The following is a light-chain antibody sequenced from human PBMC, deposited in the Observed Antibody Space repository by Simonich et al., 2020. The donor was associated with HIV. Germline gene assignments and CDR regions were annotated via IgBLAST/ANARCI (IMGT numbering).Light chain of an antibody. J-gene: IGLJ2*01. CDR3: QVWDSSSDPIV. Sequence: SYVLTQPPSVSVAPGKTARITCGGNNIGSKSVNWYQQKPGQAPVLVVYDDSDRPPGIPERFSGSNSGNTATLTISRVEAGDEADYYCQVWDSSSDPIVFGGGTKLTVL. CDR2: DDS. CDR1: NIGSKS. V-gene: IGLV3-21*03.